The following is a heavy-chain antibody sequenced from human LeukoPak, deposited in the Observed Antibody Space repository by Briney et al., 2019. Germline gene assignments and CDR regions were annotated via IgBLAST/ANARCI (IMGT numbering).Heavy chain of an antibody. CDR1: GFTFSSYW. D-gene: IGHD5-24*01. J-gene: IGHJ4*02. Sequence: GGSLRLSCAASGFTFSSYWMHWVRQAPGKGLVWVSRINSDGSRVTYADSVQGRFTISRDNAKNTLYLQMNSLRAEDTAVYYCASEEMATIGFAYWGXGTLVTVSS. CDR2: INSDGSRV. V-gene: IGHV3-74*01. CDR3: ASEEMATIGFAY.